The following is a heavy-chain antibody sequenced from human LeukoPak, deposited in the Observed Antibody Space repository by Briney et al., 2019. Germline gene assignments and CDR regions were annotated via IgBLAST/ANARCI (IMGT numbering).Heavy chain of an antibody. V-gene: IGHV3-49*04. Sequence: GGSLRLSCTASGFTFGDYAMSWVRQAPGKGLEWVGFIRSKAYGGTTEYAASVKGRFTISRDDSKSIAYLQMNSLKTEDTAVYCCTREKRGSGSNFDYWGQGTLVTVSS. J-gene: IGHJ4*02. CDR3: TREKRGSGSNFDY. CDR1: GFTFGDYA. D-gene: IGHD3-10*01. CDR2: IRSKAYGGTT.